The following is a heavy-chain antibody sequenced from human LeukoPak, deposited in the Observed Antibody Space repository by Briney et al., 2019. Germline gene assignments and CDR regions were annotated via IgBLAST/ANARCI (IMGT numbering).Heavy chain of an antibody. CDR1: GFTFSSYA. CDR3: ATIPMGYSGYDDYYYYYYGMDV. D-gene: IGHD5-12*01. V-gene: IGHV3-30*03. CDR2: ITNDGRNE. J-gene: IGHJ6*02. Sequence: GGSLRLSCAASGFTFSSYAMHWVRQAPGKGPEWVAGITNDGRNEYYGDSVKGRFTISRDNSKNTLYLQMNSLRAEDTAVYYCATIPMGYSGYDDYYYYYYGMDVWGQGTTVTVSS.